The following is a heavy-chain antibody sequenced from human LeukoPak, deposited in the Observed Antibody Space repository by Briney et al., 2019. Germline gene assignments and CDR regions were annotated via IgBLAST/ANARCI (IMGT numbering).Heavy chain of an antibody. J-gene: IGHJ4*02. CDR3: ARDLEGGYYFDY. D-gene: IGHD3-16*01. CDR1: GYTLTSYY. Sequence: ASVKVSCKASGYTLTSYYMHWVRQAPGQGLEWMGIINPSGGSTNYAQKFQGRVTMTRDTSTSTVYMELSSLRSEDTAVYYCARDLEGGYYFDYWGQGTLVTVSS. CDR2: INPSGGST. V-gene: IGHV1-46*01.